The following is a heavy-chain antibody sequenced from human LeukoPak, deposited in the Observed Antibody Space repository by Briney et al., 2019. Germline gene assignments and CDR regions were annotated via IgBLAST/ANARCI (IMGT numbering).Heavy chain of an antibody. V-gene: IGHV3-20*04. CDR2: INWNGGST. Sequence: GGSLRLSCAASGFPFDDYGMNWVRQVPGKGLEWVSGINWNGGSTGYADSVKGRFTISRDNAKNSLYLQMNSLRAEDTAVYYCARDHGWLVPVDSWGQGTLVTVSS. J-gene: IGHJ4*02. D-gene: IGHD6-19*01. CDR3: ARDHGWLVPVDS. CDR1: GFPFDDYG.